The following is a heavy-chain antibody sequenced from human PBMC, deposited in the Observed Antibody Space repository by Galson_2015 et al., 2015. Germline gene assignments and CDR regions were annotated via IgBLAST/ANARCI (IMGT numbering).Heavy chain of an antibody. J-gene: IGHJ4*02. Sequence: ALEWLALIDWDDDKYYSTSLKTRLTISKDTSKNQVVLTMTNMDPVDTATYYCARIPNYYGSGSYAKGFDYWGQGTLVTVSS. CDR2: IDWDDDK. CDR3: ARIPNYYGSGSYAKGFDY. V-gene: IGHV2-70*01. D-gene: IGHD3-10*01.